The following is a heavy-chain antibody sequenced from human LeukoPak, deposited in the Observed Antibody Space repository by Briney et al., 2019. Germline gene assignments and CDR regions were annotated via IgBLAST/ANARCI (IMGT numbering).Heavy chain of an antibody. Sequence: ASVKVSCKASGGTFSSYAISWVRQAPGQGLEWMGGIIPIFGTANYAQKFRGRVTITADESTSTAYKELSSLRSEDTAVYYCARVGTDYYYYGMDVWGKGTTVTVSS. CDR2: IIPIFGTA. CDR3: ARVGTDYYYYGMDV. J-gene: IGHJ6*04. V-gene: IGHV1-69*13. D-gene: IGHD1-1*01. CDR1: GGTFSSYA.